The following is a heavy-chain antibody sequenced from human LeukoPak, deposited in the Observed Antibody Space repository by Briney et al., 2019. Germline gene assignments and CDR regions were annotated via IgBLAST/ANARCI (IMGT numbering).Heavy chain of an antibody. D-gene: IGHD3-9*01. CDR2: LSKSGNT. CDR1: GGSISSYY. J-gene: IGHJ3*02. Sequence: SETLSLTCTVSGGSISSYYWSWIRLPPGKGLEWIGYLSKSGNTNYSPSLKSRVTIFGDTSKNQFFLKLSSVAAADTAVYYCARARYVNSFYAFDIWGQGTLVTVSS. CDR3: ARARYVNSFYAFDI. V-gene: IGHV4-59*01.